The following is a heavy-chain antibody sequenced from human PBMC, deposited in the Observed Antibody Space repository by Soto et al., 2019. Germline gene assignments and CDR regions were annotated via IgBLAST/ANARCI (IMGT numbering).Heavy chain of an antibody. CDR2: ISYDGSNK. CDR3: AKGGVATTRLRHAFDI. V-gene: IGHV3-30*18. D-gene: IGHD5-12*01. CDR1: GFTFSSYG. Sequence: GGSLRLSCAASGFTFSSYGMHWVRQAPGKGLEWVAVISYDGSNKYYADSVKGRFTISRDNSKNTLYLQMNSLRAEDTAVYYCAKGGVATTRLRHAFDIWGQGTMVTVSS. J-gene: IGHJ3*02.